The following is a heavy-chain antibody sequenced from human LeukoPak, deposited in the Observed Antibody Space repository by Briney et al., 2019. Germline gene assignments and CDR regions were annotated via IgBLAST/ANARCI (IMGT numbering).Heavy chain of an antibody. Sequence: AAVTVWCKASGYTFTGYYMHWVRQAPGQGLEWMGRINPNSGGTNYAQKFQGRVTMTRDTSISTAYMELSRLRSDDTAVYYCARDRYGEEGFDPWGQGTLVTVSS. D-gene: IGHD4-17*01. J-gene: IGHJ5*02. CDR1: GYTFTGYY. V-gene: IGHV1-2*06. CDR3: ARDRYGEEGFDP. CDR2: INPNSGGT.